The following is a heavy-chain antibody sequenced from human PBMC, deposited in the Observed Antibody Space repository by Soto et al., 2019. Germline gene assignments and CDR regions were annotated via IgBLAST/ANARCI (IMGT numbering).Heavy chain of an antibody. V-gene: IGHV3-9*01. CDR1: GFTFGNYA. J-gene: IGHJ4*01. Sequence: SLRPSCAASGFTFGNYAMHWVRQVPGRGLEWVSGVSWTNISFGYADSVKGRFTISRDNAKNSLYLQMNSLRREDTAFYCCAKDRNTAMVTGDFDYWGHGTLVTVSS. D-gene: IGHD5-18*01. CDR3: AKDRNTAMVTGDFDY. CDR2: VSWTNISF.